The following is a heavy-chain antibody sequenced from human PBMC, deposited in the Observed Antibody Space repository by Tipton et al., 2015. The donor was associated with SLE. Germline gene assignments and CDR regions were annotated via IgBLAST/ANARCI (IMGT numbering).Heavy chain of an antibody. J-gene: IGHJ3*02. Sequence: TLSLTCTVSGGSITNHYWNWFRQPPGKGLEWIGYIHYSGTTHDNPSLKSRVTMSVDMSKNQFSLRLTSVTAADTAVYYCARTLGAIAHTVYDAFDIWSQGKMVTVSS. CDR3: ARTLGAIAHTVYDAFDI. CDR2: IHYSGTT. D-gene: IGHD1-26*01. CDR1: GGSITNHY. V-gene: IGHV4-59*11.